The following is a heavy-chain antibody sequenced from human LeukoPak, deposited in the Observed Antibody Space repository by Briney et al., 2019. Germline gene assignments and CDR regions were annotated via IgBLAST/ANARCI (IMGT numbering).Heavy chain of an antibody. CDR2: IYYSGTT. J-gene: IGHJ4*02. V-gene: IGHV4-39*07. D-gene: IGHD6-19*01. CDR3: ARNWRGAVAGPFDY. CDR1: SGSISDNNYF. Sequence: SETLSLTCTVSSGSISDNNYFWGWIRQPPGKGLEWIGSIYYSGTTYYNPSLKSRVTMSVDTSKNQFSLKLSSVTAADTAVYYCARNWRGAVAGPFDYWGQGTLVTVSS.